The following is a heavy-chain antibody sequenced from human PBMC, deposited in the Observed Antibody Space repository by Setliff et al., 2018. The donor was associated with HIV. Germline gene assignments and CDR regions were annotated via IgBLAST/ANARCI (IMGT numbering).Heavy chain of an antibody. V-gene: IGHV3-23*01. J-gene: IGHJ6*02. CDR2: IGCWGTCT. Sequence: LRLSCAASGFTVDTGAMNWVRQAPGKGLEWVSTIGCWGTCTFYADSVKGRSAISGDPSTNTLYLQMNRLSAEDTAVYYCARDLDPFFAMEIWGQGTTVTVSS. CDR3: ARDLDPFFAMEI. CDR1: GFTVDTGA.